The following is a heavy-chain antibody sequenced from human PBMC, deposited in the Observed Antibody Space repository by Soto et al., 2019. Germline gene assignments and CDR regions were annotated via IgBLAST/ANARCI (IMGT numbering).Heavy chain of an antibody. CDR1: GASLNNYY. V-gene: IGHV4-4*07. Sequence: QVHLQESGPRLVKASETLSLTCTVSGASLNNYYWSWARQPAGKGLEWLGRIYPSGNTNYNPSLESRVTLSVDTSRHQFSLKLTSVTAADTAVYYCARGSRAPDYLGQGTLVSVSS. CDR2: IYPSGNT. CDR3: ARGSRAPDY. J-gene: IGHJ4*02. D-gene: IGHD1-26*01.